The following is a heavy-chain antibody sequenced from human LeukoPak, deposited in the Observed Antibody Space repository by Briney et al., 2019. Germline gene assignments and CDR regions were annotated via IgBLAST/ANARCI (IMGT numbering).Heavy chain of an antibody. D-gene: IGHD3-10*01. Sequence: GGSLRLSCAASGFTFSSYGMHWVRQAPGKGLEWVAFIHYDGTNEYYADSVKGRFTISRDNFKNTLYLQMNSLGVEDTALYYCVNSGFDPWGQGTLVTVSS. J-gene: IGHJ5*02. V-gene: IGHV3-30*02. CDR3: VNSGFDP. CDR2: IHYDGTNE. CDR1: GFTFSSYG.